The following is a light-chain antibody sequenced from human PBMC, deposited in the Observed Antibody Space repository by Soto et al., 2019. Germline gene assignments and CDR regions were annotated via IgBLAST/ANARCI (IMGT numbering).Light chain of an antibody. J-gene: IGKJ3*01. CDR1: QGICNF. CDR2: AAS. Sequence: DIQMTQSPSSLSASVGDRVAVTCRASQGICNFLAWYQQKPEKVPKVMIYAASTLQSGVPSRLSGSGSGTDFTLTISSLQPEDFATYYCQQSYSTPFTFGPGTTVDIK. V-gene: IGKV1-27*01. CDR3: QQSYSTPFT.